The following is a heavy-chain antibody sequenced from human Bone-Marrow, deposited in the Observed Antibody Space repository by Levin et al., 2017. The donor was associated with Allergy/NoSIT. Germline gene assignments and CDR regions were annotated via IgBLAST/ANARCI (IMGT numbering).Heavy chain of an antibody. Sequence: GESLKISCKASGYTFTGYYMHWVRQAPGQGLEWMGWINPNSGGTNYAQKFQDRATITRDTSISTAYMDLSSLTSDDTAVYYCARSPPPSYYYHYYLDVWGKGTTVTVSS. CDR2: INPNSGGT. J-gene: IGHJ6*03. CDR3: ARSPPPSYYYHYYLDV. CDR1: GYTFTGYY. V-gene: IGHV1-2*02.